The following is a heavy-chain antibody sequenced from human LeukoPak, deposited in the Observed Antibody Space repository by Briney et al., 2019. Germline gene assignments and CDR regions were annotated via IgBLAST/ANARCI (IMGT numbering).Heavy chain of an antibody. CDR3: AKFSAPSGGNSGWPWVIDN. D-gene: IGHD6-25*01. Sequence: GGSLRLSCTASGFTFSDYAMSWVRQAPGKGLEWVSGISGSGGSIRYANSVKGRFTISRDNSKNTLSLQMNSLRGEDTALYYCAKFSAPSGGNSGWPWVIDNWGQGTLVTVSS. CDR2: ISGSGGSI. J-gene: IGHJ4*02. CDR1: GFTFSDYA. V-gene: IGHV3-23*01.